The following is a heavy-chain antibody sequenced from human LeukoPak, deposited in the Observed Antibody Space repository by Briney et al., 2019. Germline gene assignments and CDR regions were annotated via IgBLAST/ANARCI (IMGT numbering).Heavy chain of an antibody. Sequence: ASVKVSCKASGGTFISYAISWVRQAPGQGLEWMGGIIPIFGTANYAQKFQGRVTITADESTSTAYMELSSLRSEDTAVYYCARGGRGGPFDYWGQGTLVTVSS. D-gene: IGHD3-10*01. V-gene: IGHV1-69*01. CDR3: ARGGRGGPFDY. J-gene: IGHJ4*02. CDR1: GGTFISYA. CDR2: IIPIFGTA.